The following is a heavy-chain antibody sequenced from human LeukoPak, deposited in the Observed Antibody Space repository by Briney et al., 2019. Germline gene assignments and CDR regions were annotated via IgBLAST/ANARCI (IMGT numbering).Heavy chain of an antibody. V-gene: IGHV3-23*01. CDR2: ISGSGGST. CDR3: AKDWELLHAFDI. J-gene: IGHJ3*02. D-gene: IGHD1-26*01. Sequence: GGSLRLSCAASGFTFSSYAMSWVRQAPGKGLEWVSAISGSGGSTYYADSVKGRFTISRDNSKNTLYLQTNSLRAEDTAVYYCAKDWELLHAFDIWGQGTMVTVSS. CDR1: GFTFSSYA.